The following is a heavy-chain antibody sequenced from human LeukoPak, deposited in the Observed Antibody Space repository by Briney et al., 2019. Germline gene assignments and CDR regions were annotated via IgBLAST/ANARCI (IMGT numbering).Heavy chain of an antibody. D-gene: IGHD2-15*01. J-gene: IGHJ4*02. CDR1: GYTFTSYG. CDR2: ISAYNGNT. V-gene: IGHV1-18*01. Sequence: ASVKVSCKASGYTFTSYGISWVRQAPGQGLEWMGWISAYNGNTNYAQKLQGRVTMTTDTSTSTAYMELRSLGSDDTAVYYCARDIGYCSGGSCYPPDYWGQGTLVSVSS. CDR3: ARDIGYCSGGSCYPPDY.